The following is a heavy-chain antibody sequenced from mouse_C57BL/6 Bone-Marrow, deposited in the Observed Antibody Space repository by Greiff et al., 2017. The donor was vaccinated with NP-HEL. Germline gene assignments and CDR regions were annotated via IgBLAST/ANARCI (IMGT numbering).Heavy chain of an antibody. CDR3: ARSTAQALFAY. CDR1: GFTFTDYY. D-gene: IGHD3-2*02. Sequence: EVKLMESGGGLVQPGGSLSLSCAASGFTFTDYYMSWVRQPPGKALEWLGFIRNKANGYTTEYSASVKGRFTISRDNSQSILYLQMNALRAEDSATYYCARSTAQALFAYWGQGTLVTVSA. V-gene: IGHV7-3*01. J-gene: IGHJ3*01. CDR2: IRNKANGYTT.